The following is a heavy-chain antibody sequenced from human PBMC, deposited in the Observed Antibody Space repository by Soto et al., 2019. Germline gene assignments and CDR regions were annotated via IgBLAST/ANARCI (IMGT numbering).Heavy chain of an antibody. Sequence: ASVKVSCKASGYTFTSYGISWVRQAPGQGLEWMGWISAYNGNKNYAQKLQGRVTMTTDTSTSTAYMELRSLRSDDTAVYYCARGEQRDYYYYGMDVWGQGTTVTVSS. V-gene: IGHV1-18*01. CDR2: ISAYNGNK. CDR1: GYTFTSYG. D-gene: IGHD6-25*01. CDR3: ARGEQRDYYYYGMDV. J-gene: IGHJ6*02.